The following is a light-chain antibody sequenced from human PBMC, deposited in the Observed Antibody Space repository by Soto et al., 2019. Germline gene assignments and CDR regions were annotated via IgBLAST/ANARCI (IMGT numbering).Light chain of an antibody. CDR1: SSDVGNYNY. CDR3: SSYGGSNNLV. Sequence: QSALTQPPSASGSPGQSVTISCTGTSSDVGNYNYVSWYQQHPGKAPKLMIYEVSERPSGVPDRFSGSKSGNTASLTVSGLQAEDEAHYYCSSYGGSNNLVFGGGTKLTVL. CDR2: EVS. V-gene: IGLV2-8*01. J-gene: IGLJ2*01.